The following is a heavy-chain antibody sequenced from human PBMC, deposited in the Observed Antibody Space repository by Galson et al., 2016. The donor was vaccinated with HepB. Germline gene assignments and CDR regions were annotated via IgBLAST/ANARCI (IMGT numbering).Heavy chain of an antibody. V-gene: IGHV1-3*01. Sequence: SVKVSCRASGYIFTNFPMHWLRQAPGQRLEWMGWISAANGHTKYSQKFQGRVTITRDTSASTVYMVLSSLKSEDTAVHFCARGLFEFDYWGQGTLVTVSS. CDR2: ISAANGHT. J-gene: IGHJ4*02. CDR3: ARGLFEFDY. CDR1: GYIFTNFP. D-gene: IGHD2-21*01.